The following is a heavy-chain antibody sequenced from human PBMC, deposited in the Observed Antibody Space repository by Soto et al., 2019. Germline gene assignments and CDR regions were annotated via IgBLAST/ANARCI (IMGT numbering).Heavy chain of an antibody. J-gene: IGHJ5*02. CDR2: ISYDGSNK. CDR3: AKDPAPIVVVVAAYNWFDP. V-gene: IGHV3-30*18. CDR1: GFTFSSYG. Sequence: GGSLRLSCAASGFTFSSYGMHWFRQAPGKGLEWVAVISYDGSNKYYADSVKGRFTISRDNSKNTLYLQMNSLRAEDTAVYYCAKDPAPIVVVVAAYNWFDPWGQGTLVTVSS. D-gene: IGHD2-15*01.